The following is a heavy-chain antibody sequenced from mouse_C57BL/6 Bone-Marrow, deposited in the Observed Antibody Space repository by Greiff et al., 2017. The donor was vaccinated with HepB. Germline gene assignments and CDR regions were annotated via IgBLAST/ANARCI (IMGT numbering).Heavy chain of an antibody. J-gene: IGHJ2*01. D-gene: IGHD1-1*01. CDR2: INYDGSST. CDR3: ARGGTTFRY. V-gene: IGHV5-16*01. CDR1: GFTFSDYY. Sequence: EVMLVESAGGLVQPGSSMKLSCTASGFTFSDYYMAWVRQVPEKGLEWVANINYDGSSTYYLDSLKSRFIISRDNAKNILYLQMSSLKSEDTATYYCARGGTTFRYWGQGTTLTVSS.